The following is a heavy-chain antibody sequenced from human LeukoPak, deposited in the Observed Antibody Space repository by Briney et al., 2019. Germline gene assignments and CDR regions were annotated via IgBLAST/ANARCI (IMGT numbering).Heavy chain of an antibody. Sequence: PGGSLRLSCAASGFTFSSYGMHWVRQAPGKGLEWVAVISYDGSQKYYADPAKGRFTISRDNSKNTLYLQMNSLRAEDTAVYYCAKVDYSSGWLVQDYWGQGTLVTVSS. CDR1: GFTFSSYG. CDR2: ISYDGSQK. V-gene: IGHV3-30*18. J-gene: IGHJ4*02. D-gene: IGHD6-19*01. CDR3: AKVDYSSGWLVQDY.